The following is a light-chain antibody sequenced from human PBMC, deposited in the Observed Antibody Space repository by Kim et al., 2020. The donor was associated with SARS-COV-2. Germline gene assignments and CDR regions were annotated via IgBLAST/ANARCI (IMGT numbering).Light chain of an antibody. J-gene: IGLJ3*02. CDR2: QDS. CDR1: KLGDKY. Sequence: SYELTQPPSVSVSPGQTASITCSGHKLGDKYACWYQQKPGQSPVLVIYQDSQRPSGIPERFSGSNSGNTATLTISGTQAMDEADYYCQAWDSSTWVFGGGTQLTVL. CDR3: QAWDSSTWV. V-gene: IGLV3-1*01.